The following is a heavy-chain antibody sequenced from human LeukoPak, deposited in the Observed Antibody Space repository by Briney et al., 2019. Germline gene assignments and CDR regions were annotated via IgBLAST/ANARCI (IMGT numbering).Heavy chain of an antibody. CDR1: GYSISSGYY. D-gene: IGHD5-12*01. J-gene: IGHJ4*02. Sequence: SETLSLTCAVSGYSISSGYYWSWIRQPPGKGLEWIGSIYHSGSPSYNPSLKSRVPISVDTSKNQFSLKLSSVAAADTAVYYCARWDSGYDYFDYWGQGTLVTVSS. V-gene: IGHV4-38-2*01. CDR3: ARWDSGYDYFDY. CDR2: IYHSGSP.